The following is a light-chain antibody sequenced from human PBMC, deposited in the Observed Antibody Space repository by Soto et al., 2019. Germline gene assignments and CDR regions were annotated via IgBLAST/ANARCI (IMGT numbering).Light chain of an antibody. V-gene: IGKV1-39*01. CDR2: VAS. CDR1: QDISDY. Sequence: DILMTQSPSSLSASEGDRVTITCRASQDISDYLNWYQQKPGKAPKLLISVASSLQSGVPARFSGSGSGTDFSLTISSLQPEDFATYYCQQSSISPLTFGGGTKVDIK. J-gene: IGKJ4*01. CDR3: QQSSISPLT.